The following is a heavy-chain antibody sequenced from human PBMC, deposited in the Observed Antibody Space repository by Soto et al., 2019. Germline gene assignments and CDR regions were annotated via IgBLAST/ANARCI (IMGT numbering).Heavy chain of an antibody. D-gene: IGHD1-26*01. CDR2: ISGSGGST. V-gene: IGHV3-23*01. CDR3: AKPPGWELLPVYYFDY. J-gene: IGHJ4*02. CDR1: GFTFSSYA. Sequence: PGGSLRLSCAASGFTFSSYAMSWVRQAPGKGLEWVSAISGSGGSTYYADSVKGRFTISRDNSKNTLYLQMNSLRAEDTAVYYCAKPPGWELLPVYYFDYWGQGTLVTVSS.